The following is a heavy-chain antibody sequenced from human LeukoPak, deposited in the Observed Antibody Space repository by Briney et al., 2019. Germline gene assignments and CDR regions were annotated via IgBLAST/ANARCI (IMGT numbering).Heavy chain of an antibody. CDR1: GFTFSSYA. J-gene: IGHJ5*02. CDR2: IWYDGSNK. CDR3: ARALGYCSSTSCANWFDP. V-gene: IGHV3-33*08. Sequence: GGSLSLSCAASGFTFSSYAMSWVRQAPGKGLEWVAVIWYDGSNKYYADSVKGRFTISRDNSKNTLYLQMNSLRAEDTAVYYCARALGYCSSTSCANWFDPWGQGTLVTVSS. D-gene: IGHD2-2*01.